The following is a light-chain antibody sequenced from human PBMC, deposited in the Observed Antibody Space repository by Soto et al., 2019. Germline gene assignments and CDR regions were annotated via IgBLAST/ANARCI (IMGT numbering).Light chain of an antibody. CDR2: KVS. CDR1: HSLVYYNGNTY. CDR3: RQATHCPYT. Sequence: DVVLNQSPLSLPVTLGQPASISCRSSHSLVYYNGNTYLNWFHQRPGQPPRRLIYKVSDRDSGVPDGFSGSELGSDFTLKISRVEAGDLGIYYCRQATHCPYTFVQGTKLE. J-gene: IGKJ2*01. V-gene: IGKV2-30*01.